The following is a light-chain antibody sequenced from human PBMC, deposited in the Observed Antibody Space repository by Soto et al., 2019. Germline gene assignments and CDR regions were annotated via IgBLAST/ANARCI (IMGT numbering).Light chain of an antibody. J-gene: IGKJ4*01. V-gene: IGKV3-20*01. CDR1: QSVSSSY. Sequence: EIVLTQSPGTLSLSPGERATLSCRASQSVSSSYLAWYQQKPGHAPRLLIYGASSRATGIPDRFSGSGSGTDFTLTISRLEPEDFAVYYCQQYGSSPRFTFGGGTKVEIK. CDR2: GAS. CDR3: QQYGSSPRFT.